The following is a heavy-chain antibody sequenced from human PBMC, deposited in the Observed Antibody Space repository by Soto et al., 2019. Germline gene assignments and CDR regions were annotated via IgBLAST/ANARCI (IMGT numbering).Heavy chain of an antibody. CDR2: IIPIFGTA. CDR1: GGTFSSYA. J-gene: IGHJ5*02. V-gene: IGHV1-69*13. CDR3: ARGDDYYDSSGYYYVQGFDP. D-gene: IGHD3-22*01. Sequence: ASVKVSCKASGGTFSSYAISWVRQAPGQGLEWMGGIIPIFGTANYAQKFQGRVTITADESTSTAYMELSSLRSEDTAVYYCARGDDYYDSSGYYYVQGFDPWGQGTLVTVSS.